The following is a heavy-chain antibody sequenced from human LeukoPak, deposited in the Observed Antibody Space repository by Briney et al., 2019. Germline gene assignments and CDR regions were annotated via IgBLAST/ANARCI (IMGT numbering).Heavy chain of an antibody. J-gene: IGHJ5*02. CDR3: NTAIRGSGRHNWPGP. CDR1: GFTFSNAW. Sequence: GGSLRLSCAASGFTFSNAWMSWVRQAPGKGLEWVGRIKSKTDGGTTDYAAPVKGRFTISRDDSKNTLYLQMNSLKTEDTAVYCWNTAIRGSGRHNWPGPWGPGNPVTASS. CDR2: IKSKTDGGTT. V-gene: IGHV3-15*01. D-gene: IGHD6-19*01.